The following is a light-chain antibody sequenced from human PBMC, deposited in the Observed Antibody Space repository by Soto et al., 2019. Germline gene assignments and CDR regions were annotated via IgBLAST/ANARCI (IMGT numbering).Light chain of an antibody. CDR2: DNY. V-gene: IGLV1-51*01. CDR3: GTCDSTLNVWV. J-gene: IGLJ3*02. CDR1: TSNVGHES. Sequence: QSALTQPPSVSAAPGQTVTISCSGSTSNVGHESVSWYQSLPGTAPKLLIYDNYKRPSGIPDRFSGSKSGTSATLGITGLQTGDEADYYCGTCDSTLNVWVFGGGTKLTVL.